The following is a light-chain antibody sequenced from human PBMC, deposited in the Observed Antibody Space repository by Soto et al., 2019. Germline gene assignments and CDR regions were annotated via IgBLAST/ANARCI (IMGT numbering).Light chain of an antibody. Sequence: EIVLTQSPATLSLSPGERAALSCRASQSVSSYLAWYQQKPGQAPRLLIYDASNRATGIPARFSGSGSGTDFTLTISSLEPEDFAVYYCQQRSNWLVYTFGQGTKLAIK. J-gene: IGKJ2*01. V-gene: IGKV3-11*01. CDR1: QSVSSY. CDR2: DAS. CDR3: QQRSNWLVYT.